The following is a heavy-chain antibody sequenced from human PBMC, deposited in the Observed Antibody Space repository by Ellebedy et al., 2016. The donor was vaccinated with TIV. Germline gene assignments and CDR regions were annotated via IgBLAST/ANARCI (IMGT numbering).Heavy chain of an antibody. Sequence: PGGSLRLSCVASGFTFGGYAMSWVRQAPGKGLEWVSTVGGNGDNTDYADSVKGRFTISRDNTKKMLYLQVRSLRAEDTAVYYCARRGYNYEYEFAHWGQGTLVTVSS. D-gene: IGHD5-18*01. CDR3: ARRGYNYEYEFAH. CDR2: VGGNGDNT. CDR1: GFTFGGYA. V-gene: IGHV3-23*01. J-gene: IGHJ4*02.